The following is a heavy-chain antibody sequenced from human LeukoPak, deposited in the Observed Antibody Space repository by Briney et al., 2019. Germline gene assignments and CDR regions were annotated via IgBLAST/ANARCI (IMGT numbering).Heavy chain of an antibody. CDR3: ARGGSGWSFYYYYGMDV. CDR2: MNPNSGNT. Sequence: GASVKDSCKASGYTFTSYDINWVRQATGQGLEWMGWMNPNSGNTGYAQKFQGRVTMTRNTSISTAYMELSSLRSEDTAVYYCARGGSGWSFYYYYGMDVWGQGTTVTVSS. J-gene: IGHJ6*02. V-gene: IGHV1-8*01. CDR1: GYTFTSYD. D-gene: IGHD6-19*01.